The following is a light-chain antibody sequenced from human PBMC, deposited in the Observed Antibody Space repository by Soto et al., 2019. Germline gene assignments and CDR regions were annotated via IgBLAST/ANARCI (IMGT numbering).Light chain of an antibody. J-gene: IGLJ1*01. Sequence: QSVLTQPASVSGSPGQSITISCTGTSSDVRGYNSVSWFQQHPSKAPKLIIYEVSHRPSGVSIRFSGSKSGNTASLTISGLQAEDEADYYCNSYRHSTTLVFGTGTKVTVL. CDR3: NSYRHSTTLV. V-gene: IGLV2-14*01. CDR2: EVS. CDR1: SSDVRGYNS.